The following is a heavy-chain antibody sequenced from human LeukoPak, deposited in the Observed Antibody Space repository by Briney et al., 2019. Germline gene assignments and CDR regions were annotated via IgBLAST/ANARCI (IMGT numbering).Heavy chain of an antibody. Sequence: ASVKVSCKASGYTFTSYYMHWVRQPPGQGLEWMGIINPSGGSTSYAQKFQGRVTMTRDTSTSTVYMELSSLRSEDTAVYYCARRTGIAAAGTHGFDPWGQGTLVTVSS. V-gene: IGHV1-46*01. CDR1: GYTFTSYY. CDR3: ARRTGIAAAGTHGFDP. CDR2: INPSGGST. D-gene: IGHD6-13*01. J-gene: IGHJ5*02.